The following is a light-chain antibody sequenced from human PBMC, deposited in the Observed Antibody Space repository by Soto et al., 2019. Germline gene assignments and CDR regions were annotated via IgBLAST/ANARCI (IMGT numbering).Light chain of an antibody. CDR3: QQSYSTTWT. CDR1: QGISSW. CDR2: AAS. V-gene: IGKV1-12*01. J-gene: IGKJ1*01. Sequence: DIHITQSPSSVSASVGDRVTITCRASQGISSWLAWYQQKPGKAPKLLIYAASSLQSGVPSRFSGSGSETDFTLTISSLQPEDFATYSCQQSYSTTWTFGQGTKVDIK.